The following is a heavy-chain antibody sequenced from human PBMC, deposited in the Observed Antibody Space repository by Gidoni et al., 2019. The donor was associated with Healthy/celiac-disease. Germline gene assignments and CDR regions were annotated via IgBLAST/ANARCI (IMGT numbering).Heavy chain of an antibody. J-gene: IGHJ4*02. D-gene: IGHD6-6*01. CDR2: ISYDGSNK. CDR3: AMPLYSSSRSSASGDY. V-gene: IGHV3-30*03. CDR1: GFPFSTYG. Sequence: QVQLVESGGGVVQPGRSLRLSCAASGFPFSTYGMHWVRQAPGKGLEWVAVISYDGSNKYYADSVKGRFTISRDNSKNTLYLQMNSLRAEDTAVYYCAMPLYSSSRSSASGDYWGQGTLVTVSS.